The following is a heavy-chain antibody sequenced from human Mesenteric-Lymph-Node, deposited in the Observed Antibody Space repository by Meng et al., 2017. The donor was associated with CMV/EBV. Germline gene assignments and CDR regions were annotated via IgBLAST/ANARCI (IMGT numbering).Heavy chain of an antibody. CDR2: ISGSGGST. V-gene: IGHV3-23*01. CDR1: GFTFSSYA. CDR3: ARAAAAGFDY. J-gene: IGHJ4*02. D-gene: IGHD6-13*01. Sequence: LSGSASGFTFSSYAMTWVRQAPGKGLEWVSAISGSGGSTYYADSVKGRFTISRDNSKNTLYLQMNSLRAEDTAVYYCARAAAAGFDYWGQGTLVTVSS.